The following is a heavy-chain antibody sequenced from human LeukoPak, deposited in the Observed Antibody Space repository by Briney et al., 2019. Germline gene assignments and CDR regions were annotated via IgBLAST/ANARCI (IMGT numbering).Heavy chain of an antibody. J-gene: IGHJ6*02. CDR1: IGSISSSKW. D-gene: IGHD1/OR15-1a*01. V-gene: IGHV4-4*02. CDR3: ARQKWEQQGRDYYFNGLDV. Sequence: PSETLSLTCSVSIGSISSSKWWSWVRQSPVKGLEWIGEIYLYGTTNYNPSSTSRVTMSVDRSRNQFSLKLTSVTAADTAVYYCARQKWEQQGRDYYFNGLDVWSPGTTVIVSS. CDR2: IYLYGTT.